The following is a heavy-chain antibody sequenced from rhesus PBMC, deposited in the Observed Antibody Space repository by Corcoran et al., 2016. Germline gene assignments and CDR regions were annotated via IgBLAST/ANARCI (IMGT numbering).Heavy chain of an antibody. CDR2: IIPLVGKT. Sequence: QVQLVQSGAEVKKPGASVKVSCKASGFTFGSYAITWMRQALGQGLEWMGVIIPLVGKTNYAEKFQGRGTITADTSTSTAYIERSSLRSEDTAVYYGARDRLEQRGFYYGLDSWGQGVVVTVSS. CDR1: GFTFGSYA. D-gene: IGHD1-20*01. J-gene: IGHJ6*01. CDR3: ARDRLEQRGFYYGLDS. V-gene: IGHV1-198*02.